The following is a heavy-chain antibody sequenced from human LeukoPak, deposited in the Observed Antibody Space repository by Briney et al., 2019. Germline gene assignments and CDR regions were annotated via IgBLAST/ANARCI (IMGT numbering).Heavy chain of an antibody. CDR2: IYPGDSDT. V-gene: IGHV5-51*01. CDR1: GYSFTSHW. J-gene: IGHJ3*02. D-gene: IGHD2-2*01. Sequence: GESLQISCKGSGYSFTSHWIGWVRQMPGKGLEWMGIIYPGDSDTRYSPSFQGQVTISADKSISTAYLQWSSLKASDTAMYYCARRVVVPATAPHDAFDIWGQGTMVTVSS. CDR3: ARRVVVPATAPHDAFDI.